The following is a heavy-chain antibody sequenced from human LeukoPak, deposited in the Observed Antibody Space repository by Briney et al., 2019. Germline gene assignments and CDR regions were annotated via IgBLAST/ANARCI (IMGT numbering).Heavy chain of an antibody. V-gene: IGHV1-46*01. CDR3: ARDGGSSWSAYYYYGMDV. Sequence: ASVKVSCKAFGYTFTSYYMHWVRQAPGQGLEWMGIINPSGGSTSYAQKFQGRVTMTRDTSTSTVYMELSSLRSEHTAVYYCARDGGSSWSAYYYYGMDVWGQGTTVTVSS. J-gene: IGHJ6*02. CDR1: GYTFTSYY. D-gene: IGHD6-13*01. CDR2: INPSGGST.